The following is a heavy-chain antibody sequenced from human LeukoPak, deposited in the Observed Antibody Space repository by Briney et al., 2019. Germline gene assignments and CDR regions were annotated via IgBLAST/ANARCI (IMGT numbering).Heavy chain of an antibody. V-gene: IGHV3-53*01. Sequence: GGSLRLSCAASGFTVSSNYMSWVRQAPGKGLEWVSAIYSGGSTYYADSAKGRFTISRDNAKNTLYPEMTSLRAEDTALYYCAKALGVEVPAASRWFDPWGQGTLVTVSA. CDR3: AKALGVEVPAASRWFDP. CDR1: GFTVSSNY. CDR2: IYSGGST. D-gene: IGHD2-2*01. J-gene: IGHJ5*02.